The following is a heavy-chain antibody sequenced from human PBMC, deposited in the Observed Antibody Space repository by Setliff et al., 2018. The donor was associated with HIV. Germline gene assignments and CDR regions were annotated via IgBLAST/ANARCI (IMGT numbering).Heavy chain of an antibody. CDR3: ARGSGYTRSWVPGGS. CDR2: INPNSGGT. J-gene: IGHJ3*01. CDR1: GYSFAGYG. Sequence: PSVKVSCKASGYSFAGYGLSWVRQAPGQGLEWMGWINPNSGGTNYAQKFQGRATMTRDTSISTAYMELSRVKSDDTAVYYCARGSGYTRSWVPGGSWGQGTMVTVSS. V-gene: IGHV1-2*02. D-gene: IGHD6-13*01.